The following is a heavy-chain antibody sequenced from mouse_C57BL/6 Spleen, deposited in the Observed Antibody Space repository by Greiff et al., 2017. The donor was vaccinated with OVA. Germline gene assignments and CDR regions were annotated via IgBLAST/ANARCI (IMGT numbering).Heavy chain of an antibody. CDR1: GFSLTSYG. J-gene: IGHJ4*01. V-gene: IGHV2-3*01. CDR3: AKERENDYEGAMDY. D-gene: IGHD2-4*01. Sequence: VKLVESGPGLVAPSQSLSITCTVSGFSLTSYGVSWVRQPPGKGLEWLGVIWGDGSTNYHSALISRLSISKDNSKSQVFLKLNSLQTDDTATYYCAKERENDYEGAMDYWGQGTSVTVSS. CDR2: IWGDGST.